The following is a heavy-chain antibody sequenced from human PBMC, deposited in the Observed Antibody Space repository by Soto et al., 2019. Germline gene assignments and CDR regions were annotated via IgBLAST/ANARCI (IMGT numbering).Heavy chain of an antibody. V-gene: IGHV4-59*01. CDR1: GGSINNYY. CDR2: IYYSGST. CDR3: ARGYSSSWYFWFDP. J-gene: IGHJ5*02. D-gene: IGHD6-13*01. Sequence: SETLSLTCTVSGGSINNYYWSWIRQPPGKGLEWIGYIYYSGSTNYNPSLKSRVTISVDTSKNQFSLKLSSVTAADTAVYYCARGYSSSWYFWFDPWGQGTLVTVSS.